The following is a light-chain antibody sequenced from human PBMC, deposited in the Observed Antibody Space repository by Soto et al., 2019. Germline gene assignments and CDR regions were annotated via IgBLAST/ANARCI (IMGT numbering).Light chain of an antibody. CDR1: SSDVGNYNY. CDR2: DVS. V-gene: IGLV2-14*01. Sequence: QSALTQPASVSGSPGQSITISCTGTSSDVGNYNYVSWYQQRPGKAPTLMIYDVSNRPSGVSNRFSASKSGNTASLTISGLLAEDEADYYCSSYTSTSSLVFGGGTKLTVL. CDR3: SSYTSTSSLV. J-gene: IGLJ2*01.